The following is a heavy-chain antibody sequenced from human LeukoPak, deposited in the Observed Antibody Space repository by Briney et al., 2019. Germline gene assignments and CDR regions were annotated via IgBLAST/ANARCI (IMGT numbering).Heavy chain of an antibody. V-gene: IGHV3-74*01. CDR3: ARGADHGGSYYPD. D-gene: IGHD3-10*01. Sequence: GGSLRLSCAASGFTFSGYAMSWVRQGPGKGPVWVSRMKTDGTRIEYADSVKGRFTISRDNAKNTLFLQMSSLRVEDTAVYYCARGADHGGSYYPDWGQGTRVTVSS. J-gene: IGHJ4*02. CDR1: GFTFSGYA. CDR2: MKTDGTRI.